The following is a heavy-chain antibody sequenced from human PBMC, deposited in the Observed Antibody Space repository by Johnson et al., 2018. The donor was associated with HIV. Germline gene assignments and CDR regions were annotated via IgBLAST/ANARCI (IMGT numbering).Heavy chain of an antibody. J-gene: IGHJ3*01. Sequence: VQLVESGGTLVKPGGSLRLSCAASGFSFSNTWLSWVRQAPGKGLEWVARIKRKSDGGTTDYAAPVKGRFSISRDDSKSTVYLQMNSLKTEDSAVYYCTTDLIGVIPIGAFDVWGQGTTVTVSS. CDR1: GFSFSNTW. D-gene: IGHD3-16*01. CDR3: TTDLIGVIPIGAFDV. CDR2: IKRKSDGGTT. V-gene: IGHV3-15*02.